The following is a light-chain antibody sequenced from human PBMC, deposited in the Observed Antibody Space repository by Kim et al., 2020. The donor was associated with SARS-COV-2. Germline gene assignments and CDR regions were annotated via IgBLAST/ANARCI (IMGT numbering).Light chain of an antibody. J-gene: IGKJ2*01. V-gene: IGKV1-33*01. CDR3: QQYDNLPYT. CDR2: DAS. Sequence: SASVGERVTITCQARQDIKKSLNWFHQKPGKAPKVLISDASNLETGVPSRFTASASGTHFTFSVNSLQPDDVGTYFCQQYDNLPYTFGQGTKLEI. CDR1: QDIKKS.